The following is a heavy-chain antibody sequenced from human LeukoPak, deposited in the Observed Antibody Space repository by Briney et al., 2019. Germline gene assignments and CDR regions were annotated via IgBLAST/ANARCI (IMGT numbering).Heavy chain of an antibody. CDR1: GFTFDDYA. Sequence: PGRSLRLSCAASGFTFDDYAMHWVRQAPGKGLEWVSGISWNSGSIGYADSVKGRFTISRDNAKNSLYLQMNSLRAEDMALYYCAKGFCSSTCCYVDYWGQGTLVTVSS. V-gene: IGHV3-9*03. CDR3: AKGFCSSTCCYVDY. J-gene: IGHJ4*02. CDR2: ISWNSGSI. D-gene: IGHD2-2*01.